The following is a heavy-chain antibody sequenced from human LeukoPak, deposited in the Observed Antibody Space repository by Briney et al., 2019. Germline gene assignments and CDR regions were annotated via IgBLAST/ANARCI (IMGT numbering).Heavy chain of an antibody. D-gene: IGHD2-15*01. V-gene: IGHV1-2*02. CDR2: IDTSTGDT. CDR3: ASEAFCAGGRCYLQRVAS. Sequence: WPSVKVSCKASGYTFTAYYMHWVRQAPGQGLEWMGWIDTSTGDTKYAQKFQGRVTISRDTSTGTSYMELRSLISGDTAVYYCASEAFCAGGRCYLQRVASWGPGTLVTVSS. J-gene: IGHJ4*02. CDR1: GYTFTAYY.